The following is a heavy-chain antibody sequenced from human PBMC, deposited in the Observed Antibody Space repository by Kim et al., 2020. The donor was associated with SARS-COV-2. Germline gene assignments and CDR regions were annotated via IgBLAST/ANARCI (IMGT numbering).Heavy chain of an antibody. CDR1: GFTFSSYW. CDR2: INSDGSST. Sequence: GGSLRLSCAASGFTFSSYWMHWVRQAPGKGLVWVSRINSDGSSTSYADSVKGRLTIARDTAKNTVYLQMNSLRAEDTAVYYCASGPTGYDSSGYYYGFYYWGQGTLVTVSS. CDR3: ASGPTGYDSSGYYYGFYY. V-gene: IGHV3-74*01. D-gene: IGHD3-22*01. J-gene: IGHJ4*02.